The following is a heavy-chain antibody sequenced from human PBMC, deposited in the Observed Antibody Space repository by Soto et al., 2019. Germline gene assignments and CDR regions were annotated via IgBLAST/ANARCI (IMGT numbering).Heavy chain of an antibody. J-gene: IGHJ6*01. V-gene: IGHV2-5*01. Sequence: QITLEESAPTLVRPTQTLTLSCIFSGFSLSTGGVAVGWIRQPPGKALEWLALIYWNDDKLYSPSLKTRLTVTKDTSKNQVVLTMTNVDPVDTATDYFSDKLRYLDTLDVGGLGTTVTVSS. D-gene: IGHD3-9*01. CDR2: IYWNDDK. CDR3: SDKLRYLDTLDV. CDR1: GFSLSTGGVA.